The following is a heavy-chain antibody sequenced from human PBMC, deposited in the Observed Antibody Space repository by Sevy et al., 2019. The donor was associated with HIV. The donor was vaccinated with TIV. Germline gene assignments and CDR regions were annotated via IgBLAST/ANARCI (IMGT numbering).Heavy chain of an antibody. CDR3: AMDRYYGASDCDYYYYGFDV. CDR1: GFTVSGNY. V-gene: IGHV3-66*01. J-gene: IGHJ6*02. D-gene: IGHD3-10*01. Sequence: GGSLRLSCEASGFTVSGNYMAWVRLAPGKGLEWVSLIDSGGSTYYADSVKGRFTISRGHAKNTLYLQMNPLWVEVTAVYVSAMDRYYGASDCDYYYYGFDVWGQGTMVTVSS. CDR2: IDSGGST.